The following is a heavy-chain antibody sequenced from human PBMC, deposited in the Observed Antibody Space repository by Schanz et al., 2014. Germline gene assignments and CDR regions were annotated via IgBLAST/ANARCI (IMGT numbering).Heavy chain of an antibody. V-gene: IGHV3-30*04. D-gene: IGHD1-20*01. CDR2: ISYDGTNK. CDR3: ARRITGTHHNPYYHGMDV. J-gene: IGHJ6*02. CDR1: GFTFSSYT. Sequence: QVQLVESGGGVVQPGRSLRLSCAASGFTFSSYTMHWVRQAPGTGLEWVAVISYDGTNKYYADSVKGRFTISRDNSKNPLYLQMNSLRAEDTAVYYCARRITGTHHNPYYHGMDVWGQGTTVTVSS.